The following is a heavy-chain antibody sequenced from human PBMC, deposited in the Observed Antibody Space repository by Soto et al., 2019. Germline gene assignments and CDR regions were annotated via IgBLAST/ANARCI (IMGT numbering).Heavy chain of an antibody. CDR2: IIPIFGTA. D-gene: IGHD3-10*01. J-gene: IGHJ6*02. V-gene: IGHV1-69*01. CDR3: ASGGSGSYSENVTYYYYGMDV. CDR1: GGTFSSYA. Sequence: QVPLVQSGAEVKKPGSSVKVSCKASGGTFSSYAITCVRQAPGQGLERMDGIIPIFGTANYAQKFQRRVTITADEATSTVYMGLSSLRSEDTVVYYCASGGSGSYSENVTYYYYGMDVCGEGTTVTVSS.